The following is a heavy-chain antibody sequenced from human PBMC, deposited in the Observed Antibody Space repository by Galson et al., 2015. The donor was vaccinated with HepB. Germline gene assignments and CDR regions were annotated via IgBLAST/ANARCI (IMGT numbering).Heavy chain of an antibody. D-gene: IGHD4-23*01. CDR3: ASRWLTDLYYFDY. V-gene: IGHV4-34*01. J-gene: IGHJ4*02. CDR1: GGSFSGYY. Sequence: ETLSLTCAVYGGSFSGYYWSWIRQPPGKGLEWIGEINHSGSTNYNPSLKSRVTISVDTSKNQFSLKLSSVTAADTAVYYCASRWLTDLYYFDYWGQGTLVTVSS. CDR2: INHSGST.